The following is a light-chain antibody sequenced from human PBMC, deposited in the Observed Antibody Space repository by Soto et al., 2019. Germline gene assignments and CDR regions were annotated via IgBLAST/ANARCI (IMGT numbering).Light chain of an antibody. V-gene: IGKV3-15*01. CDR1: QSVSIH. J-gene: IGKJ5*01. CDR3: QQYDIYPAT. CDR2: GAS. Sequence: ETVMTQSSGTLSVSLGERATLSCRASQSVSIHLAWYQQKPGQAPRLLIYGASTRATGTPARFSGSGSGTEFTLTIRTLQPDDFATYYCQQYDIYPATFGQGTRLEIK.